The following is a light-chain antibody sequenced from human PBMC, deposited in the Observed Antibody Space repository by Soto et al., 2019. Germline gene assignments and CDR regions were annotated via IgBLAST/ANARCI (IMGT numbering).Light chain of an antibody. CDR2: DGS. Sequence: DIHLTQSPSTLSTSVGAIVTITCRASQSVSYWLAWYQQKPGKAPNLLIYDGSTLASGVPPRFSGGGFGTEFTLNISSLQPDDSAMYYCQHYNTYSKAFGPGTRVEIK. J-gene: IGKJ3*01. CDR1: QSVSYW. V-gene: IGKV1-5*01. CDR3: QHYNTYSKA.